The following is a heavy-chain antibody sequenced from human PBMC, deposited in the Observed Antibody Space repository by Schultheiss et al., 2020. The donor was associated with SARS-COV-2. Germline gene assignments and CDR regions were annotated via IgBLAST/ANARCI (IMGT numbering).Heavy chain of an antibody. CDR1: GFTFSNYN. CDR3: AKFEGDIVQRYYFDY. D-gene: IGHD3-16*01. Sequence: GGSLRLSCAASGFTFSNYNMNWVRQAPGKGLQWVSSITSSTSYMKYADSVKGRFTISRDNAKNSLFLQMNSLRAEDTAVYYCAKFEGDIVQRYYFDYWGQGTLVTVSS. J-gene: IGHJ4*02. CDR2: ITSSTSYM. V-gene: IGHV3-21*01.